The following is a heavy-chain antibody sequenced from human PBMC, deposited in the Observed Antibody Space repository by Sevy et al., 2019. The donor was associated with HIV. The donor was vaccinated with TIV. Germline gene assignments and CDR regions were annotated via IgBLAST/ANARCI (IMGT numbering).Heavy chain of an antibody. CDR3: ATDRYYGASGYYYYYYGMDV. CDR2: IDSVGSA. CDR1: GFTVSDNY. V-gene: IGHV3-66*01. D-gene: IGHD3-10*01. Sequence: GGSLRLSCAASGFTVSDNYMARVRLAPGKGLEWVSLIDSVGSAYYADSVKGRFTISRDNVKNTLYLQVNAVRAEVTGLYFCATDRYYGASGYYYYYYGMDVWGQGTTVTVSS. J-gene: IGHJ6*02.